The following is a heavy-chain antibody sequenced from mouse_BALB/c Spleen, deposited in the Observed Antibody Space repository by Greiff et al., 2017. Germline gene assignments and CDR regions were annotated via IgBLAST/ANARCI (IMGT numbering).Heavy chain of an antibody. CDR3: ARYGLYAMDY. CDR2: ISSGGSYT. CDR1: GFTFSSYG. V-gene: IGHV5-6*01. D-gene: IGHD1-1*02. Sequence: EVMLVESGGDLVKPGGSLKLSCAASGFTFSSYGMSWVRQTPDKRLEWVATISSGGSYTYYPDSVKGRFTISRDNAKNTLYLQMSSLKSEDTAMYYCARYGLYAMDYWGQGTSVTVSS. J-gene: IGHJ4*01.